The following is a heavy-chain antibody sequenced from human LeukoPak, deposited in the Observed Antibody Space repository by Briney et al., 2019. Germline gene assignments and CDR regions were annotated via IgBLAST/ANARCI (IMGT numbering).Heavy chain of an antibody. J-gene: IGHJ4*02. Sequence: ASVKVSCKASGYTFTSYYMHWVRQAPGQGLEWMGIINPSGGSTSYAQKFQSRVTMTRDTSTSTVYMELSSLRSEDTAVYYCARVEGSSSWPGGYFDYWGQGTLVTVSS. D-gene: IGHD6-13*01. CDR3: ARVEGSSSWPGGYFDY. CDR2: INPSGGST. CDR1: GYTFTSYY. V-gene: IGHV1-46*01.